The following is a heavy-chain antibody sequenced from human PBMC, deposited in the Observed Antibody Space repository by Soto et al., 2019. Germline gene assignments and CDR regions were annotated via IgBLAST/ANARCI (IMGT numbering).Heavy chain of an antibody. D-gene: IGHD6-19*01. V-gene: IGHV4-38-2*01. CDR1: GYSIRSGSY. CDR3: ARPHSSGWFTFDY. Sequence: PSETLSLTCAVSGYSIRSGSYWGWIRQAPXKGLXWIXXIXXSXXXXXTXXLKSRVTISIDTPNNQFSLKLTSVTAADTAVYYCARPHSSGWFTFDYWGQGILVTVS. J-gene: IGHJ4*02. CDR2: IXXSXXX.